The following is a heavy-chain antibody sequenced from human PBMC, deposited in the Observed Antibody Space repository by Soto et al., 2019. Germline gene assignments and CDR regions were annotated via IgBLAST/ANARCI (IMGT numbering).Heavy chain of an antibody. J-gene: IGHJ4*02. CDR2: IIPILGIA. CDR1: GGTFSSYT. D-gene: IGHD6-13*01. Sequence: GASVKVSCKASGGTFSSYTISWVRQAPGQGLEWMGRIIPILGIANYAQKLQGRVTITADKSTSTAYMELSSLRSEDTAVYYCARGRRAAAGTLDYWGQGTLVTVS. CDR3: ARGRRAAAGTLDY. V-gene: IGHV1-69*02.